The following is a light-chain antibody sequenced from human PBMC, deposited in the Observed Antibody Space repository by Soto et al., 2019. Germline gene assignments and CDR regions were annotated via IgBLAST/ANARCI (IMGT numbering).Light chain of an antibody. CDR2: SHN. J-gene: IGLJ2*01. CDR3: AAWDDSLNGPV. V-gene: IGLV1-44*01. CDR1: SSNIGSNT. Sequence: QAVVTQPPSASGTPGQRVTISCSGSSSNIGSNTVNWYQQLPGTAPKLLIYSHNQRPSGVPDRFFGSKSGTSASLVITGLQSEDEADYYCAAWDDSLNGPVFGGGTKLTVL.